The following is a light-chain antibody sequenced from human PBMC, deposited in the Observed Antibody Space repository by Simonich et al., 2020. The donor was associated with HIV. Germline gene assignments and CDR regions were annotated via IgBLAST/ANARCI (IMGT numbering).Light chain of an antibody. Sequence: DIQMTQSPSSLSASVGDRVTLTCRASQSISRYLNWYQQKPGKAPKLLIYAASSVQSRVPSRVSGSGSGTDFTLTISSLQPEDFATYYCQQSYSSLSYTFGRGTKLEIK. CDR3: QQSYSSLSYT. V-gene: IGKV1-39*01. J-gene: IGKJ2*01. CDR2: AAS. CDR1: QSISRY.